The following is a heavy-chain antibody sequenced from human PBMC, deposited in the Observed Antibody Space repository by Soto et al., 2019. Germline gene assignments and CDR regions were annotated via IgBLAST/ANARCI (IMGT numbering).Heavy chain of an antibody. J-gene: IGHJ3*02. CDR1: GFTFSHAW. CDR3: ATDLNSRPRNHAFDI. V-gene: IGHV3-15*01. CDR2: IKSKSDGGTT. Sequence: EVQLVESGGGLIEPGGSLRLSCAASGFTFSHAWMTWVRQAPGKGLEWVGRIKSKSDGGTTDFAAPVKGRFTISRDDSKNMLFLQMNSLRTADTAVYYCATDLNSRPRNHAFDICGRGTMVTVSS.